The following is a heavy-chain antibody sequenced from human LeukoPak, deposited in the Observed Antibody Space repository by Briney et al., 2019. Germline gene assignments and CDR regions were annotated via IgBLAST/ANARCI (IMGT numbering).Heavy chain of an antibody. CDR1: GFTFSGYA. CDR2: ISGSGGRT. D-gene: IGHD2-15*01. V-gene: IGHV3-23*01. Sequence: GGSLRLSCAASGFTFSGYAMTWVRQAPGKGLEWVSEISGSGGRTYYADSVEGRFTISRDNSKNTLYVEMNGLRREDTGVYYCAKRGGAGLTGPFFDFWGQGTVVSVSS. CDR3: AKRGGAGLTGPFFDF. J-gene: IGHJ4*02.